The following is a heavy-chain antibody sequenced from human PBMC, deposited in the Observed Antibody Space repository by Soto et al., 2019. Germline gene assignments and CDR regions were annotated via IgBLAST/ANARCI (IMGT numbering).Heavy chain of an antibody. D-gene: IGHD3-22*01. Sequence: EVQLVESGGGLIQPGGSLRVSCAASGFTVSRSYMSWVRQAPGKGLEWVSVIYSGGSTNYADSVKGRFTISRDNSKNTLYLQMSTLRVEAAAGYYWARDTYSYDRSGQPYWGQGPLVTVSS. CDR3: ARDTYSYDRSGQPY. CDR1: GFTVSRSY. V-gene: IGHV3-53*01. CDR2: IYSGGST. J-gene: IGHJ4*02.